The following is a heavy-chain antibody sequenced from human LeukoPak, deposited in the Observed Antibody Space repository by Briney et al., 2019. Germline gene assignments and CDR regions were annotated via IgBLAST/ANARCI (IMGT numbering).Heavy chain of an antibody. CDR2: ISSSSSYI. J-gene: IGHJ3*02. V-gene: IGHV3-21*01. CDR1: GFTFSSYS. Sequence: GGSLRLSCAASGFTFSSYSMNWVRQAPGKGLEWVSSISSSSSYIYYADSVKGRFAISRDNAKNSLCLQMNSLRAEDTAVYYCARDSIAAAGGDAFDIWGQGTMVTVSS. D-gene: IGHD6-13*01. CDR3: ARDSIAAAGGDAFDI.